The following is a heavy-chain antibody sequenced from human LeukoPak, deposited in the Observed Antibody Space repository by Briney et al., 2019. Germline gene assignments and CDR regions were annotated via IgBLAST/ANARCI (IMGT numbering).Heavy chain of an antibody. J-gene: IGHJ6*03. CDR3: ARVEVGATTGRYYYYYMDV. CDR1: GYTFTSYG. D-gene: IGHD1-26*01. Sequence: ASVKVSCKASGYTFTSYGISWVRQAPGQGLEWMGWISAYNGDTNYAQKLQGRVTMTTDTSTCTAYMELRSLRSDDTAVYYCARVEVGATTGRYYYYYMDVWGKGTTVTVSS. CDR2: ISAYNGDT. V-gene: IGHV1-18*01.